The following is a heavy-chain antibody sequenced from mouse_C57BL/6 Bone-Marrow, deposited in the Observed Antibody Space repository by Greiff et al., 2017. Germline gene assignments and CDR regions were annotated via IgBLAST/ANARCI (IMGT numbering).Heavy chain of an antibody. Sequence: QVQLQQPGAELVMPGASVKLSCKASGYTFTSYWMHWVKQRPGQGLEWIGEFDPYDSYTNYNHKFKGKSTLPVDKSSSTVYMQLSSLTAEDSAVYYCVYYYGSSAYWGKGTLVTVSA. CDR3: VYYYGSSAY. CDR1: GYTFTSYW. CDR2: FDPYDSYT. D-gene: IGHD1-1*01. V-gene: IGHV1-69*01. J-gene: IGHJ3*01.